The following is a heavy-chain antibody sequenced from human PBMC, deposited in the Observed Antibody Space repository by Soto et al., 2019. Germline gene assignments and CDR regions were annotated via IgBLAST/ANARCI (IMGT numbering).Heavy chain of an antibody. CDR1: GGSISRYF. CDR3: AHFSDLEWFDP. CDR2: IFYTGST. D-gene: IGHD2-21*01. Sequence: AETLSLTCTVSGGSISRYFWSWIRQSPGKGLEWIGYIFYTGSTTYNPSLKSRVTISIDTSKNQFSLKLSSLTAADTAVYYCAHFSDLEWFDPWGQGTLVTVSS. J-gene: IGHJ5*02. V-gene: IGHV4-59*01.